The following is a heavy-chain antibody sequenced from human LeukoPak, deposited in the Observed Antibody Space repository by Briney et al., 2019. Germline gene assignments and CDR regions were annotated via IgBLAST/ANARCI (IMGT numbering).Heavy chain of an antibody. V-gene: IGHV1-2*02. D-gene: IGHD6-13*01. J-gene: IGHJ4*02. CDR1: GYTFTDCY. CDR3: ARAIAAAGRRGAPDY. CDR2: INPKSGGT. Sequence: GASVKVSCKASGYTFTDCYMHWVRQAPGQGLEWMGWINPKSGGTNYGQKFQGRVTMTRDTSIGTAYMELSRLRSDDTAVYYCARAIAAAGRRGAPDYWGQGTLVTVSS.